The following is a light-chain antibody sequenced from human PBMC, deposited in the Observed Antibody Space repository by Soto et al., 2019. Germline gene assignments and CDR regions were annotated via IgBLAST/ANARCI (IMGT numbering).Light chain of an antibody. CDR1: QSVGSNS. CDR2: GAS. Sequence: EFVLTQSPGTLSLSPGERATLSCRASQSVGSNSLAWYQQKPGQAPRILISGASTRAAGIPDRFSGSGSGTDFTLTISRLEPEEFAVYYCQQYGSSPPLTFGGGTKVEIK. V-gene: IGKV3-20*01. J-gene: IGKJ4*01. CDR3: QQYGSSPPLT.